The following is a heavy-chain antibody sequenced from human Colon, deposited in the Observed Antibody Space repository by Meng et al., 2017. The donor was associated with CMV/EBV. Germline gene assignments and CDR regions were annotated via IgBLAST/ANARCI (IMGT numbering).Heavy chain of an antibody. Sequence: QVQLREAGPCLVKPSETLSLTRTVAGASITSYYWSWIRQPAGKGLEWIGRVYISGNTNYNPSLKSRVTMSIDTSKNQLSLNIRSVTAADTAVYYCARDSNLSGLAYWGQGTLVTVSS. CDR3: ARDSNLSGLAY. V-gene: IGHV4-4*07. D-gene: IGHD3-10*01. J-gene: IGHJ4*02. CDR2: VYISGNT. CDR1: GASITSYY.